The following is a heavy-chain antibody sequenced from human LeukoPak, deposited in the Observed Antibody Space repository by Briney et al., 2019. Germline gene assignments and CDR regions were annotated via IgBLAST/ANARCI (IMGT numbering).Heavy chain of an antibody. V-gene: IGHV1-18*04. Sequence: GASVKVSCKASGYTFTSYGISWVRQAPGQGLEWMGWISAYNGNTNYAQKLQGRVTMPTDTSTSTAYMALRSLRPDGTAVYYCAREAGDILIGSLDTRGHGALVSVSS. CDR1: GYTFTSYG. CDR2: ISAYNGNT. D-gene: IGHD3-9*01. CDR3: AREAGDILIGSLDT. J-gene: IGHJ5*01.